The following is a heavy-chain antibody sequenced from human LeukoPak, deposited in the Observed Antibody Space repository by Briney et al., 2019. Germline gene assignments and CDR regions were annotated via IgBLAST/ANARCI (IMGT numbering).Heavy chain of an antibody. CDR2: ISAYNGNT. Sequence: ASVKVSCKASGYTFTSYGIGWVRQAPGQGLEWMGWISAYNGNTNYTQKLQGRVTMTTDTSTSTAYMELRSLRSDDTAVYYCARNPRGVVPATREFDPWGQGTLVTVSS. CDR1: GYTFTSYG. V-gene: IGHV1-18*04. J-gene: IGHJ5*02. D-gene: IGHD2-2*01. CDR3: ARNPRGVVPATREFDP.